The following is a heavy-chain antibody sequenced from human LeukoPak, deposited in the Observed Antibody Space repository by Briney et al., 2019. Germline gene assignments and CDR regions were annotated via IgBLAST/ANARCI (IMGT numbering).Heavy chain of an antibody. CDR1: GYTFTSYG. D-gene: IGHD6-13*01. Sequence: GASVKVSCKASGYTFTSYGISWVRQAPGQGLEWMGWISAYNGNTNYAQKLQGRVTVTTDTFTSTAYMELRSLRSDDTAVYYCARDRGRIAAARPDAFDIWGQGTMVTVSS. CDR2: ISAYNGNT. J-gene: IGHJ3*02. CDR3: ARDRGRIAAARPDAFDI. V-gene: IGHV1-18*01.